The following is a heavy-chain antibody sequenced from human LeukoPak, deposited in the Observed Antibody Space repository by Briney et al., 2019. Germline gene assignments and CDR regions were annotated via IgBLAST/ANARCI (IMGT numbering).Heavy chain of an antibody. CDR1: GFSFSSYG. V-gene: IGHV3-23*01. Sequence: GGSLRLSCAAPGFSFSSYGMSWVRQAPGKGLEWVSGISGSGGSTHYADSVKGRFTISRDNSKNTLYLQMNSLRVEDTAVYYCAKDLVWFIFDYWGQGTLVTVSS. D-gene: IGHD3-3*01. CDR3: AKDLVWFIFDY. J-gene: IGHJ4*02. CDR2: ISGSGGST.